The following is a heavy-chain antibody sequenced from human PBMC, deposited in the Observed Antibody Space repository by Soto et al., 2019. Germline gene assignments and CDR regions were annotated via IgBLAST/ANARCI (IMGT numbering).Heavy chain of an antibody. Sequence: GGSLRLSCAASGFTFSSYSMSWVRQAPGKGLEWVSAITGSGGSTYYADSVKGRFTISRDNSKNTLYLQMNSLRAEDTSVYYCAKEGDLIGYNYGSCFDYWGQGTLVTVSS. J-gene: IGHJ4*02. CDR3: AKEGDLIGYNYGSCFDY. D-gene: IGHD5-18*01. V-gene: IGHV3-23*01. CDR2: ITGSGGST. CDR1: GFTFSSYS.